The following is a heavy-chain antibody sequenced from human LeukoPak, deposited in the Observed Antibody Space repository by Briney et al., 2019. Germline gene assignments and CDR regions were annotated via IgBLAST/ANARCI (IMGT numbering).Heavy chain of an antibody. CDR3: ARSSLGTITAGPFDY. V-gene: IGHV1-18*01. D-gene: IGHD5-12*01. J-gene: IGHJ4*02. CDR1: GYTFSSYG. CDR2: ISGYNGNT. Sequence: ASVKVSCKASGYTFSSYGIAWVRQAPGQGLEWMGWISGYNGNTNYAQRLQGRVSMTTDTSTTTAYMELRSLTSDDTALYYCARSSLGTITAGPFDYWGQGTLVTVSS.